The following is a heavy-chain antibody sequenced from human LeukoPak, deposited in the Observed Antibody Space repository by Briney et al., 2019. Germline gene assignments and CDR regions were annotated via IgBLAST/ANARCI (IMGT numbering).Heavy chain of an antibody. Sequence: GGSLRLSCAASGLTGSHNYVSWVRQAPGKGLEWVSAIHTSGDTCYADSVKGRFTISRDTSKNTLYLQINSLKVEDTAVYYCIVFGDSNHWGQGTLVTVSS. CDR1: GLTGSHNY. CDR2: IHTSGDT. V-gene: IGHV3-53*01. D-gene: IGHD4-17*01. CDR3: IVFGDSNH. J-gene: IGHJ5*02.